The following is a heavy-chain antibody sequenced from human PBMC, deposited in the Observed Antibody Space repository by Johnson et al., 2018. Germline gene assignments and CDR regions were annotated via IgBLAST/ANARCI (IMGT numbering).Heavy chain of an antibody. Sequence: EVQLVESGGGLVQPGGSLRLSCVASGFTFSGSTIHWVRQASGIGLEWVGRIRSKANNYATAFATSLKGRVSMSREDSQNTAYLQMNSLKTEDTAVYYCARGSNTGYYFGVDVWGQGTTVTVSS. D-gene: IGHD1/OR15-1a*01. CDR3: ARGSNTGYYFGVDV. J-gene: IGHJ6*02. CDR1: GFTFSGST. V-gene: IGHV3-73*01. CDR2: IRSKANNYAT.